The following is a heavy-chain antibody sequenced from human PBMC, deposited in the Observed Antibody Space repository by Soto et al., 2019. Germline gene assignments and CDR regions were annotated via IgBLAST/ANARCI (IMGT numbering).Heavy chain of an antibody. V-gene: IGHV3-30*18. CDR2: ISYDGSNK. CDR3: AKDIGSIGRINWFDP. Sequence: PGGSLRLSCVASGFSVTDIYMNWVRQAPGKGLEWVAVISYDGSNKYYADSVKGRFTISRDNSKNTLYLQMNSLRAEDTAVYYCAKDIGSIGRINWFDPWGQGTLVTVSS. J-gene: IGHJ5*02. CDR1: GFSVTDIY. D-gene: IGHD6-19*01.